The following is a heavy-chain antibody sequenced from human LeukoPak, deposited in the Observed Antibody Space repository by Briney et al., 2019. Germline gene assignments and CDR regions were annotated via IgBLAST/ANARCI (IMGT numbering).Heavy chain of an antibody. Sequence: PGGSLRLSCAASGLTFSSYWMHWVRQAPGKGLVWVSRINSDGSSTSYADSVKGRFTISRDNAKNTLYLQMNSLRAEDTAVYYCARVPSGSYDFDYWGQGTLVTVSS. V-gene: IGHV3-74*01. D-gene: IGHD1-26*01. CDR2: INSDGSST. J-gene: IGHJ4*02. CDR3: ARVPSGSYDFDY. CDR1: GLTFSSYW.